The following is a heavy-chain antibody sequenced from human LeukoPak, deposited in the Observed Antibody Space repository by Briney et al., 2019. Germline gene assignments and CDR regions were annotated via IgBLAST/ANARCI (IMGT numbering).Heavy chain of an antibody. D-gene: IGHD3-16*01. CDR1: GGSISSYY. CDR3: ARAVGGRDY. CDR2: IYYSGST. Sequence: SETLSLTCTVSGGSISSYYWSWIRQPPGKGLEWIGYIYYSGSTNYNPSLKSRVTISVDTSKNQFSLKLSSVTAADTAVYYCARAVGGRDYWGQGTLVTVSS. J-gene: IGHJ4*02. V-gene: IGHV4-59*12.